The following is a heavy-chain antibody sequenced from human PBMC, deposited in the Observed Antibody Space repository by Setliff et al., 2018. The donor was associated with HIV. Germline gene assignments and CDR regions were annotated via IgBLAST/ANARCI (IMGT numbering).Heavy chain of an antibody. CDR2: TSRFSGAT. Sequence: GASVKVSCKGSGYRFMSYGFTWVRQAPGQGLEWVGWTSRFSGATKYSQNLQGRVTMTTDTSTNTAYMELRSLKSDDTAVYYCAREVDGLELDHWGQGTLVTVSS. V-gene: IGHV1-18*01. CDR3: AREVDGLELDH. CDR1: GYRFMSYG. J-gene: IGHJ4*02.